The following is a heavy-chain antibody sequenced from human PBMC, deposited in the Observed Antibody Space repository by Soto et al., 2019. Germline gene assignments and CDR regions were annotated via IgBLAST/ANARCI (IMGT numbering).Heavy chain of an antibody. V-gene: IGHV1-18*01. CDR2: IGGYKGNT. CDR1: GYTFTNYG. J-gene: IGHJ4*02. CDR3: ARDLGGWPDY. Sequence: ASVKVSCKASGYTFTNYGVSWVRQAPGQGLEWMGWIGGYKGNTNYAQKLQGRVTITRDTSASTAYMELSSLRSEDTAVYYCARDLGGWPDYWGQGTLVTSPQ. D-gene: IGHD2-15*01.